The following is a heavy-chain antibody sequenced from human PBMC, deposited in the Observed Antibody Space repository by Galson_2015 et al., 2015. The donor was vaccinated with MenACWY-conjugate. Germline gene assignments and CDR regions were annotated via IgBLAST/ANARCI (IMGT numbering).Heavy chain of an antibody. CDR2: VSYDGSSK. D-gene: IGHD5-24*01. CDR3: VRAEGWLRSAFDI. J-gene: IGHJ3*02. V-gene: IGHV3-30*10. Sequence: SLRLSCAASGFRFSSYTLYWVRRAPGKGLEWVAVVSYDGSSKYYTDSVQGRFTISRDNSKNTVSLQMDSLRPEDSAVYYCVRAEGWLRSAFDIWGQGTMVTVSS. CDR1: GFRFSSYT.